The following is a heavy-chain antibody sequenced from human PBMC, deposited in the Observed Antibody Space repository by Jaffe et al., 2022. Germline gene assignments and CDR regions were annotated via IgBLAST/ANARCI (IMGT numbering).Heavy chain of an antibody. CDR1: GFTFSNYE. CDR3: ARGNRHYFDY. Sequence: EVQLVESGGGLVQPGGSLRLSCAASGFTFSNYEMNWVRQAPGKGLEWISYISTSGSTIYYADSVKGRFTISRDNAKNSLYLQMNSLRAEDTAVYYCARGNRHYFDYWGQGTLVTVSS. V-gene: IGHV3-48*03. CDR2: ISTSGSTI. J-gene: IGHJ4*02. D-gene: IGHD1-1*01.